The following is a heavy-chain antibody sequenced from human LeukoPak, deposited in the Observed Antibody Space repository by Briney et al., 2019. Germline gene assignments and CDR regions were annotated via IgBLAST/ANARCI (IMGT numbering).Heavy chain of an antibody. J-gene: IGHJ4*02. CDR2: IYYSGST. D-gene: IGHD3-9*01. CDR1: GGSISSYY. Sequence: PETLSLTCTVSGGSISSYYWSWIRQPPGKGLEWIGYIYYSGSTNYNPSLKSRVTISVDTSKNQFSLKLSSVTAADTAVYYCARGAHDILTGYYYFDYWGQGTLVTVSS. V-gene: IGHV4-59*01. CDR3: ARGAHDILTGYYYFDY.